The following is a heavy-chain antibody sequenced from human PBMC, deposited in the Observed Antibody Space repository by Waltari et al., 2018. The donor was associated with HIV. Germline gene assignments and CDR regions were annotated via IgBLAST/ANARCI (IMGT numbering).Heavy chain of an antibody. Sequence: QVKLQESGPGLVQPSEPLSLTCTVSGGSISSYYWSWIRQPPGKGLEWIGYIYYRGSTNYNPSLKSRVTISVDTSKNQFSLKLSSVTAADTAVYYCARAGWYNYYYYGMDVWGQGTTVTVSS. D-gene: IGHD6-19*01. CDR1: GGSISSYY. CDR2: IYYRGST. V-gene: IGHV4-59*01. CDR3: ARAGWYNYYYYGMDV. J-gene: IGHJ6*02.